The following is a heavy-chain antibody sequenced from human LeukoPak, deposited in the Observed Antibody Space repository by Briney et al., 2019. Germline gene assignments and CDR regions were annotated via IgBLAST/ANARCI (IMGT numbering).Heavy chain of an antibody. V-gene: IGHV1-46*01. CDR1: GYSFTSNY. CDR2: VYPRDGST. Sequence: ASVKVSCKASGYSFTSNYIHWVRQAPGQGLEWMGMVYPRDGSTSYAQKFQGRVTVTRDTSTSTVHMELSGLRSEDTAVYYCARDQEAFGYWGQGTLVTVSS. J-gene: IGHJ4*02. CDR3: ARDQEAFGY.